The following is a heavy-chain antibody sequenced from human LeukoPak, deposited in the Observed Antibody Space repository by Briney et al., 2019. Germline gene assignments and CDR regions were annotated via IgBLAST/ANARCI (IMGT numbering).Heavy chain of an antibody. J-gene: IGHJ6*03. D-gene: IGHD6-13*01. V-gene: IGHV4-34*01. CDR3: ARGHGPSSSWSPRYYYYYYMDV. Sequence: MPSETLSLTCADYGGSFSGYYWSWIRQPPGKGLEWIGEINHSGSTNYNPSLKSRVTISVDTSKNQFSLKLSSVTAADTAVYYCARGHGPSSSWSPRYYYYYYMDVWGKGTTVTVSS. CDR1: GGSFSGYY. CDR2: INHSGST.